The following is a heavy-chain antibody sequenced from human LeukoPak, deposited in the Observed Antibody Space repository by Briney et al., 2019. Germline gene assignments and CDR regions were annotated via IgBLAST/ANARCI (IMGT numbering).Heavy chain of an antibody. CDR2: IFYGGST. Sequence: WVRQAPGKGLEWIGTIFYGGSTYYNPSLRSRVTISVDTSKNQFSLNLSSVTAADTAVYYCAREVVRSYFGLDVWGKGTTVTVSS. D-gene: IGHD3-9*01. J-gene: IGHJ6*04. V-gene: IGHV4-39*02. CDR3: AREVVRSYFGLDV.